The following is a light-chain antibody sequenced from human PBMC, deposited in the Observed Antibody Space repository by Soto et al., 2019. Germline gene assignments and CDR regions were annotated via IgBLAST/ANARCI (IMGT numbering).Light chain of an antibody. CDR1: KDITGY. CDR2: AAS. CDR3: QQYRTYPWT. Sequence: DIQMTQSPSSLSASVGERVTITCRASKDITGYLAWFQQRPGEAPKSLIYAASSLQSGVQSRFRGSGSGTVFTLTINNILPEDFTAYYGQQYRTYPWTFGPGTTVDIK. V-gene: IGKV1-16*01. J-gene: IGKJ1*01.